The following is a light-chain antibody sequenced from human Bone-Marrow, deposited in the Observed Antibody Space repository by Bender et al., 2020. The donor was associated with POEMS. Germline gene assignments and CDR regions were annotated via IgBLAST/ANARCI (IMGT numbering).Light chain of an antibody. V-gene: IGLV1-44*01. CDR3: CSYTGSGRV. Sequence: QSVLTQPPSASGTPGQRVTISCSGSNSNIGTNAVNWYQQFPGTAPKLLIYSDNQRPSGVPDRFYAFKSGTSASLAISGLQSEDEADYYCCSYTGSGRVFGGGTKLTVL. J-gene: IGLJ3*02. CDR1: NSNIGTNA. CDR2: SDN.